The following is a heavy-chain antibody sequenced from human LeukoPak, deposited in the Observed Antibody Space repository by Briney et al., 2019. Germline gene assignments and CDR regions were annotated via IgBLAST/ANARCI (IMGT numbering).Heavy chain of an antibody. CDR1: GDSVSSNSAA. CDR2: TYYRSKWST. CDR3: ARSTGPIDY. J-gene: IGHJ4*02. D-gene: IGHD1-1*01. Sequence: SQTLSLTCAISGDSVSSNSAAWNWIRQSPSRGLEWLGRTYYRSKWSTYYAVSVKSRISINRDTSKNQISLQLNSVTPEDTAVYYCARSTGPIDYWGQGALVTVSS. V-gene: IGHV6-1*01.